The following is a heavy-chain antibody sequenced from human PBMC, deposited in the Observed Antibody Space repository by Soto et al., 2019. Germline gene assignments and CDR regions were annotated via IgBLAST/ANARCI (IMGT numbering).Heavy chain of an antibody. CDR2: IYHSGST. V-gene: IGHV4-4*02. CDR3: ARVPKLWFGELLWREENWFDP. D-gene: IGHD3-10*01. J-gene: IGHJ5*02. Sequence: QVQLQESGPGLVKPSGTLSLTCAVSGGSISSSNWWSWVRQPPGKGLEWIGEIYHSGSTNYNPSLKSRVTISVDKSKIQFSLKLSSVTAADTAVYYCARVPKLWFGELLWREENWFDPWGQGTLVTVSS. CDR1: GGSISSSNW.